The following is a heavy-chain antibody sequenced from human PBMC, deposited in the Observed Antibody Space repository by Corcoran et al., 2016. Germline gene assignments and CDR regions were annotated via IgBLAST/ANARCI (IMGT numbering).Heavy chain of an antibody. Sequence: EVQLVESGGGLVQPGGSLRLSCAASGFTFSSIWMSWVRQAGGKGPEWVASIKQDGSEIYYVASVKGRFPISRANAKNSLYLQMNSLRADDTALYYWARGPYWGQGTLVTVSS. CDR3: ARGPY. CDR2: IKQDGSEI. CDR1: GFTFSSIW. V-gene: IGHV3-7*03. J-gene: IGHJ4*02.